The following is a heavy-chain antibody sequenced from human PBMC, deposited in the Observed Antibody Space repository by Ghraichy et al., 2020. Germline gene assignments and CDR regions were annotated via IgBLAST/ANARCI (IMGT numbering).Heavy chain of an antibody. CDR3: ARDYSFDY. V-gene: IGHV3-48*02. CDR1: GFTFSSYS. CDR2: ISVNGHTI. D-gene: IGHD2-21*01. Sequence: GESLNISCAASGFTFSSYSMNWVRQAPGKGLEWVSYISVNGHTIYYADSVKGRFTISRDNAKNSLFLQMNSLRDEDTAVYYCARDYSFDYWGQGILVTVSS. J-gene: IGHJ4*02.